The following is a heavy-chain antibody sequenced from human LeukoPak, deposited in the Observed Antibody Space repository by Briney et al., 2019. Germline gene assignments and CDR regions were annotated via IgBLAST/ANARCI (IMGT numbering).Heavy chain of an antibody. D-gene: IGHD3-10*01. CDR3: ARRFPYYGSGSYIVSRKGLYYMDV. CDR1: GFTFDDYG. J-gene: IGHJ6*03. CDR2: INHSGST. V-gene: IGHV4-34*01. Sequence: PGGSLRLSCAASGFTFDDYGMTWVRQPPGKGLEWIGEINHSGSTNYNPSLKSRVTISVDTSKNQFSLKLSSVTAADTAVYYCARRFPYYGSGSYIVSRKGLYYMDVWGKGTTVTISS.